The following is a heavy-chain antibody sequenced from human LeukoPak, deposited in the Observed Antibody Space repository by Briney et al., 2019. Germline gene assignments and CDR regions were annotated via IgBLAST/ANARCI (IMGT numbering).Heavy chain of an antibody. J-gene: IGHJ5*02. CDR1: GFTFSNYW. CDR2: INRDGSER. CDR3: AKCSTSAYTTGWCNWIDP. Sequence: PGGSLRLSCAASGFTFSNYWMTWVRQAPGKGLEWVANINRDGSERYYVDSVKGRFTISRDDAKSSLYLQMNSLRADDTAVYYCAKCSTSAYTTGWCNWIDPWGQGTLVTVSS. D-gene: IGHD6-19*01. V-gene: IGHV3-7*03.